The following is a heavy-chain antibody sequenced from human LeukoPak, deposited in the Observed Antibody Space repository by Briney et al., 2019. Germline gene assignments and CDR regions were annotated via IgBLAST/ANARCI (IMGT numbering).Heavy chain of an antibody. CDR2: IYHSGST. V-gene: IGHV4-30-2*01. Sequence: PSETLSLTCAVSGGSISSGGHSWSWIRQPPGKGLEWIGYIYHSGSTYYNPSLKSRVTISVDRSKNQFSLKLSSVTAADTAVYYCARGRSSWTPWFDPWGQGTLVTVSS. CDR1: GGSISSGGHS. J-gene: IGHJ5*02. D-gene: IGHD6-13*01. CDR3: ARGRSSWTPWFDP.